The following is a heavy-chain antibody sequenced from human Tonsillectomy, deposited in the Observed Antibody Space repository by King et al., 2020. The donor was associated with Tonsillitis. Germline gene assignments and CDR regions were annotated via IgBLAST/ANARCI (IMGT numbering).Heavy chain of an antibody. CDR2: INHSGST. V-gene: IGHV4-34*01. D-gene: IGHD3-3*01. Sequence: VQLQQWGAGLLKPSETLSLTCAVYGGSFSGYYWSWIRQPPGKGLEWIGEINHSGSTNYNPSLKSRVTISVDTSKNQFSLKLSSVTAADTAVYYCCTTYYDVWSGYRDDYWGQGTLVTVSS. CDR3: CTTYYDVWSGYRDDY. J-gene: IGHJ4*02. CDR1: GGSFSGYY.